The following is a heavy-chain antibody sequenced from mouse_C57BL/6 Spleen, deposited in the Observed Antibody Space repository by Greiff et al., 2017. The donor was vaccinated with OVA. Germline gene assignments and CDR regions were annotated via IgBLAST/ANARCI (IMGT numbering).Heavy chain of an antibody. CDR2: ISDGGSYT. D-gene: IGHD1-1*01. CDR3: ARGALCTTVVADYALDY. CDR1: GFTFSSYA. V-gene: IGHV5-4*03. J-gene: IGHJ4*01. Sequence: EVMLVESGGGLVKPGGSLKLSCAASGFTFSSYAMSWVRQTPEKRLEWVATISDGGSYTYYPDNVKGRFTISRDNAKNNLYLQMSHLKSEDTAMYYCARGALCTTVVADYALDYWGQGTTVTVSS.